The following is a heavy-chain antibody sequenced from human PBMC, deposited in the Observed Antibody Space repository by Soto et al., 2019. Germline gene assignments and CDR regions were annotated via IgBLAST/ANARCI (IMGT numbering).Heavy chain of an antibody. CDR1: GFTFRSYG. D-gene: IGHD2-15*01. V-gene: IGHV3-30*18. Sequence: QVHLVESGGGVVQPGRSLRLSCAGSGFTFRSYGMHWVRQAPGKGLEWVALISFDGNNEYYADSVKGRFTISRDNSKNALYLQMNSLRPGDTAVYYCAKESSPRYCGGGSCYLGGWGYWGQGTLVTVSS. CDR3: AKESSPRYCGGGSCYLGGWGY. CDR2: ISFDGNNE. J-gene: IGHJ4*02.